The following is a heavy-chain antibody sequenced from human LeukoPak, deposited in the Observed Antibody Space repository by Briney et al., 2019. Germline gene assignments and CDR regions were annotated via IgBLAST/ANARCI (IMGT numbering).Heavy chain of an antibody. CDR1: GGSISSGSYY. Sequence: SETLSLTCTVSGGSISSGSYYWSWIRQPAGKGLEWIGNVHNNVNTNYNPALKSRATILIDTSKNQFSLKLSSMTAADTAVYYCASTKQWLAFDIWGQGTTVTVSS. J-gene: IGHJ3*02. CDR2: VHNNVNT. V-gene: IGHV4-61*10. CDR3: ASTKQWLAFDI. D-gene: IGHD6-19*01.